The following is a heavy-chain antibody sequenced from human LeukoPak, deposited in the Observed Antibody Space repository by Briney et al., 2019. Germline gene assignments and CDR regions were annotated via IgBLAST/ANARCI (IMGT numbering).Heavy chain of an antibody. Sequence: GGSLRLSCAASGFIFSSYSMNWVRQAPGKGLEWVSSISSSTSYIYYADSVKGRFTISRDNGKNSMYLQMNSLRAEDTAVYYCARDLSGSYTWYSDYWGQGTLVTVSS. CDR1: GFIFSSYS. CDR2: ISSSTSYI. CDR3: ARDLSGSYTWYSDY. J-gene: IGHJ4*02. V-gene: IGHV3-21*01. D-gene: IGHD1-26*01.